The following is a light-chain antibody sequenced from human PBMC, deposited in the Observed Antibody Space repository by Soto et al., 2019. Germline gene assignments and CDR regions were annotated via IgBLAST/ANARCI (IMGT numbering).Light chain of an antibody. CDR1: SSDVGAYNY. CDR3: SSYTSSDTYV. CDR2: DVI. V-gene: IGLV2-14*01. Sequence: QSVLTQPASVSGSPGQSIAISCTGTSSDVGAYNYVSWYQQYPGKAPKLMIYDVINRPSGVSNRFSGSTSGNTASLTISGLQAEDEADYYCSSYTSSDTYVFGTGTKVTVL. J-gene: IGLJ1*01.